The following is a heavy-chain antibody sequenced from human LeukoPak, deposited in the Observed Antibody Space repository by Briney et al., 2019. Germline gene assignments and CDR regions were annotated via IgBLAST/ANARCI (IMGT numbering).Heavy chain of an antibody. Sequence: GASVKVSCKASGYTFTGYYMHWVRQAPGQGLEWMGWINPNSGGTNYAQKFQGRVTMTRDTSISTAYMELSRLRSDDTAVYYCARDLTVGATIPYFDHWGQGTLVTVSS. CDR1: GYTFTGYY. CDR2: INPNSGGT. D-gene: IGHD1-26*01. V-gene: IGHV1-2*02. J-gene: IGHJ4*02. CDR3: ARDLTVGATIPYFDH.